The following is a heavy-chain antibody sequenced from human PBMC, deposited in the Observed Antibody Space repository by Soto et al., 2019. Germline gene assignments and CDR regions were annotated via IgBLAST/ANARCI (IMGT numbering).Heavy chain of an antibody. CDR1: GYTFTDSA. D-gene: IGHD6-13*01. J-gene: IGHJ6*02. CDR3: ARDVPSSSWYNYYYYGMDV. V-gene: IGHV1-3*01. Sequence: ASVKVSCKASGYTFTDSAIHWVRQAPGQSLELLGWINAGNGNTKYSQKFQGRVTTTRDTSASTAYMELSSLRSEDTAVYYCARDVPSSSWYNYYYYGMDVWGQGTTVTVSS. CDR2: INAGNGNT.